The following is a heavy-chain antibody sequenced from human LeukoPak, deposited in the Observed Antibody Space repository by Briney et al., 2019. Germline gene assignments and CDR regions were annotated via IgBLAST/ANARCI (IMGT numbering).Heavy chain of an antibody. CDR1: GGSFNGYY. V-gene: IGHV4-34*01. Sequence: SETLSLTCAVYGGSFNGYYWTWIRQPPGKGLEWIGEINRSGSTNYNPSLKSRVSISVDTSKNQFFLNVSSVTAADTAVYYCARGRSLRPYYFYYYLDAWGNETTVTVS. D-gene: IGHD5/OR15-5a*01. CDR2: INRSGST. J-gene: IGHJ6*03. CDR3: ARGRSLRPYYFYYYLDA.